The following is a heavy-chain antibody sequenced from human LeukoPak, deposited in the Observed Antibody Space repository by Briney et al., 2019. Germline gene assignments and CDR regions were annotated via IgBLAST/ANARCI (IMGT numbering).Heavy chain of an antibody. CDR2: INPNSGGT. D-gene: IGHD4-11*01. Sequence: VASVKVSCKASGYTFTGYYMHWVRQAPGQGLEWMGWINPNSGGTKYAQKFQGRVTINRDTSISTAYMELSRLRSDDAAVYYCARHDYSNYGWYDYGMDVWGQGAKVTVCS. CDR1: GYTFTGYY. J-gene: IGHJ6*02. CDR3: ARHDYSNYGWYDYGMDV. V-gene: IGHV1-2*02.